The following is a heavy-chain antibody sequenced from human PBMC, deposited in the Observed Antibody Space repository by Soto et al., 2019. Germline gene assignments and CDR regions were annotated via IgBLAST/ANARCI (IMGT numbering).Heavy chain of an antibody. V-gene: IGHV4-31*03. CDR3: AMALRPTGDPGHWYFDL. CDR1: GVSLSTGVRF. J-gene: IGHJ2*01. D-gene: IGHD1-1*01. CDR2: IYYSGNT. Sequence: QVQLQESGPGLVKPSQTLSLTCTVSGVSLSTGVRFWSWVRQHPGHGLEWIGYIYYSGNTDYNPSLQSRLTISIDTSKNQFSLNLRSVTAADTAVYYCAMALRPTGDPGHWYFDLWGRGTLVTVSS.